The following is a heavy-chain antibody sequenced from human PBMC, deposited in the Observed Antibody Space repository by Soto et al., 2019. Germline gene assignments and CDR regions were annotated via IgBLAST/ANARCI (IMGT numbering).Heavy chain of an antibody. J-gene: IGHJ4*02. CDR1: GYTFTRYY. V-gene: IGHV1-2*02. D-gene: IGHD3-10*01. Sequence: ASVKVSCKTSGYTFTRYYIHWVRQAPGQGLEWMGWNNPDSGGTDYAQKFQGRVTMTRDTSISTAYMELSRLESDDMAVYYCARGYHGSGSYYRFDCWRQGTLVTVSS. CDR2: NNPDSGGT. CDR3: ARGYHGSGSYYRFDC.